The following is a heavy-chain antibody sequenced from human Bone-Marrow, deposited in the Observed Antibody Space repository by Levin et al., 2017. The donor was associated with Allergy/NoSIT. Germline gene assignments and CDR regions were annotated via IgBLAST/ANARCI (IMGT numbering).Heavy chain of an antibody. D-gene: IGHD5-24*01. CDR1: GGTFSSYT. J-gene: IGHJ4*02. CDR2: IIPILGIA. CDR3: ARDRGGGYNQFDY. V-gene: IGHV1-69*04. Sequence: SVKVSCKASGGTFSSYTISWVRQAPGQGLEWMGRIIPILGIANYAQKFQGRVTITADKSTSTAYMELSSLRSEDTAVYYCARDRGGGYNQFDYWGQGTLVTVSS.